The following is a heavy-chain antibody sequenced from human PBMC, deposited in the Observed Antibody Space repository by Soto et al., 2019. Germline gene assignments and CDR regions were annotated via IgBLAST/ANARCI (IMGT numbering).Heavy chain of an antibody. J-gene: IGHJ6*02. CDR3: ARQALVWHNQNYYYYGMAV. CDR1: GYSFTSYW. Sequence: PGESLKISCKGSGYSFTSYWIGWVRQMPGKGLEWMGIIYPGDSDTRYSPSFQGQVTISADKSISTAYLQWSSLKASDTAMYYCARQALVWHNQNYYYYGMAVWGQGTTVTVSS. CDR2: IYPGDSDT. D-gene: IGHD6-13*01. V-gene: IGHV5-51*01.